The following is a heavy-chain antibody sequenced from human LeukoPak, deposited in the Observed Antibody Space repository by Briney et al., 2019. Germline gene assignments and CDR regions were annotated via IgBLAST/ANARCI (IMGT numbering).Heavy chain of an antibody. CDR1: GGSISSGGYY. Sequence: NPSETLSLTCTVSGGSISSGGYYWSWIRQHPGKGLEWIGYIYYSGSTYYNPSLKSRVTISVDTSKNQFSLKLSSVTAADTAVYYCARGNPPPPAQYGDYVVAAFDYWGQGTLVTVSS. CDR3: ARGNPPPPAQYGDYVVAAFDY. J-gene: IGHJ4*02. V-gene: IGHV4-31*03. D-gene: IGHD4-17*01. CDR2: IYYSGST.